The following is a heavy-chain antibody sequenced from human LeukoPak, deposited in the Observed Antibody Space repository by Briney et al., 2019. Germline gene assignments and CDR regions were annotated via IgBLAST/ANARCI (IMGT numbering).Heavy chain of an antibody. V-gene: IGHV3-30*02. J-gene: IGHJ3*02. D-gene: IGHD1-1*01. CDR2: IRYDGSNK. CDR1: GFTFSSYG. Sequence: GGSLRLSCAASGFTFSSYGMHWVRQAPGKGLEWVAFIRYDGSNKYYADSVKGRFTISRDNSKNTLYLQMNSLRAEDTAVYYCAKIWNDRHDALDIWGQGTMVTVSS. CDR3: AKIWNDRHDALDI.